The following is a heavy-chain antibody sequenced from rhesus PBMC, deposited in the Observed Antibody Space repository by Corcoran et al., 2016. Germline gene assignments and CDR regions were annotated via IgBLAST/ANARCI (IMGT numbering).Heavy chain of an antibody. V-gene: IGHV4S7*01. CDR2: IYGSIGST. D-gene: IGHD4-23*01. J-gene: IGHJ5-2*02. CDR3: ATNTFTYNSLDV. CDR1: GGSISSGSG. Sequence: QVQLQESGPGLVKPSETLSLTCAVSGGSISSGSGWSWIGPPPGKGLEWIGHIYGSIGSTYYNPSLKSRVTISKDTSKNQFSLKLSSVTAADTAVYYCATNTFTYNSLDVWGRGVLVTVSS.